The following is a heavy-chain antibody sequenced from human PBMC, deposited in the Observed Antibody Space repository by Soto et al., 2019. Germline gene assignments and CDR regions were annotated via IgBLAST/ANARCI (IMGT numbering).Heavy chain of an antibody. J-gene: IGHJ4*02. CDR3: AKSGVRGSQPTFDY. CDR2: SGSGGSI. Sequence: EVQLLESGGGLVQPGGSLRLSCAASGFTFSTYSMSWVRQAPGKGLEWVSISGSGGSIYYADSVKGRFTISRDNSKNTLFLQMNSLRAEDTALYYCAKSGVRGSQPTFDYWGQGTLVTVSS. D-gene: IGHD3-3*01. CDR1: GFTFSTYS. V-gene: IGHV3-23*01.